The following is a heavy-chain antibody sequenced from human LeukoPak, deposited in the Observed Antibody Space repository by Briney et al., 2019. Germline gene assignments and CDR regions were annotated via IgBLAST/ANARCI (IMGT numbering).Heavy chain of an antibody. CDR1: GVTFSTYY. V-gene: IGHV3-23*01. CDR2: ISAGGGTT. CDR3: AKRESSWGYYPFDY. D-gene: IGHD3-22*01. Sequence: GGSLRLSCSAGGVTFSTYYMTSVLQAPGTGLEWVSSISAGGGTTYYADSVKGRFTISRGNSKNTRYLQMNSLRAEDTVVFYSAKRESSWGYYPFDYWGQGALVTVSS. J-gene: IGHJ4*02.